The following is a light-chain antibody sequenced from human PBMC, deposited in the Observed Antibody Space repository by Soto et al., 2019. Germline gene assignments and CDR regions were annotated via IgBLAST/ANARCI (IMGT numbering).Light chain of an antibody. CDR3: QQYERWPPLT. V-gene: IGKV3D-11*01. CDR2: LTS. CDR1: QAVNTR. Sequence: EIVLTQSPATLSSFPGDRVTLSCRASQAVNTRLAWYQHKPGQAPRLLIYLTSNRAAGIPARFSGSGSGTDFTLTISDVEPEDFAVYYCQQYERWPPLTFGGGTKVEIK. J-gene: IGKJ4*01.